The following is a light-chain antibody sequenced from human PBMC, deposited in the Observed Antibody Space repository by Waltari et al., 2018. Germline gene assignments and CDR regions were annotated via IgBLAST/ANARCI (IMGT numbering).Light chain of an antibody. J-gene: IGLJ2*01. CDR3: ATWDDRLTGVV. CDR2: SNT. CDR1: NSNIGSNV. Sequence: QSALTQPPSASGTPGQTVTIFCSGGNSNIGSNVVNWYQQVPGTAPKLLIYSNTCRPSGVPDRFSGSKSGTSASLAISGIQSDDEGDYYCATWDDRLTGVVFGGGTQVTVL. V-gene: IGLV1-44*01.